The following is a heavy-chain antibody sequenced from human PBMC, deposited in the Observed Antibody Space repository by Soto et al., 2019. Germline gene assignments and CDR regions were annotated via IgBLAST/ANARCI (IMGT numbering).Heavy chain of an antibody. Sequence: SVKVSCKASGYTFTSYGISWVRQAPGQGLEWMGRIIPINGIANYAQKFQGRVTITTDKSTSTAYMELSSLRSEDTAVYYCASRYCSGGSCRDSNFDYWGQGTLVTVSS. J-gene: IGHJ4*02. CDR2: IIPINGIA. V-gene: IGHV1-69*04. D-gene: IGHD2-15*01. CDR3: ASRYCSGGSCRDSNFDY. CDR1: GYTFTSYG.